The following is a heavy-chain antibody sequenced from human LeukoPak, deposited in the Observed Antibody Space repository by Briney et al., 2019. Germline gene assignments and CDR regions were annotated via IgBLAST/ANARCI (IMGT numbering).Heavy chain of an antibody. CDR3: ARGTYYGSGSYYNGSDY. J-gene: IGHJ4*02. V-gene: IGHV3-20*04. D-gene: IGHD3-10*01. CDR2: INWNGGST. Sequence: GGSLRLSCAASGFTFDDYGMSWVRHAPGKGLEWVSGINWNGGSTGYADSVKGRFTISRDNAKNSLYLQMNSLRAEDTALYYCARGTYYGSGSYYNGSDYWGQGTLVTVSS. CDR1: GFTFDDYG.